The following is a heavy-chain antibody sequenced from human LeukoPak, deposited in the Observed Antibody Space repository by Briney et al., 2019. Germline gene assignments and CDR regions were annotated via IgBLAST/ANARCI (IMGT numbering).Heavy chain of an antibody. D-gene: IGHD6-19*01. CDR3: AKDRGSSGWYWGSYKAKDYFDY. CDR1: GFTFSSYG. CDR2: IRYDGSNK. J-gene: IGHJ4*02. Sequence: AGGSLRLSCAASGFTFSSYGMHWVRQAPGKGLEWVAFIRYDGSNKYYADSVKGRFTISRDNSKNTLYLQMNSLRAEDTAVYYCAKDRGSSGWYWGSYKAKDYFDYWGQGTLVTVSS. V-gene: IGHV3-30*02.